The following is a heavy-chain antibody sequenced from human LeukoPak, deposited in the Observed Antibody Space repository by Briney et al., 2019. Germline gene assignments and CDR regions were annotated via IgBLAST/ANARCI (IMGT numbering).Heavy chain of an antibody. J-gene: IGHJ4*02. CDR3: AKDRLDAIDY. Sequence: DSARGRFTISRDNSKNTLYLQMNSLRAEDTAVYYCAKDRLDAIDYWGQGTLVTVSS. D-gene: IGHD6-19*01. V-gene: IGHV3-30*02.